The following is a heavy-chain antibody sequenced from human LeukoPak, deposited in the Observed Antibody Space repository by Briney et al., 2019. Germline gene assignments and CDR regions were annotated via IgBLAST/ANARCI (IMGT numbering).Heavy chain of an antibody. Sequence: PGGSLRLSCAVSGFTFSKYAVHWVRQAPGKGLEWVAVISDDGSNKYYADSVKGRFTISRDNSKNTLYLQMNSLRAEDTAVYYCAKDEGHSGSYGGHNWFDPWGQGTLVTVSS. CDR2: ISDDGSNK. J-gene: IGHJ5*02. D-gene: IGHD1-26*01. CDR1: GFTFSKYA. CDR3: AKDEGHSGSYGGHNWFDP. V-gene: IGHV3-30*18.